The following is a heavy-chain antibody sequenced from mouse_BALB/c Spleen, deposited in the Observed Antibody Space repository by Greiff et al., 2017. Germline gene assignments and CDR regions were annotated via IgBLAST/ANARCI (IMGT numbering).Heavy chain of an antibody. CDR1: GYTFTDYN. V-gene: IGHV1S29*02. CDR3: ARGDYGNSWFAY. Sequence: EVQRVESGPELVKPGASVKISCKASGYTFTDYNMHWVKQSHGKSLEWIGYIYPYNGGTGYNQKFKSKATLTVDNSSSTAYMELRSLTSEDSAVYYCARGDYGNSWFAYWGQGTLVTVSA. CDR2: IYPYNGGT. D-gene: IGHD2-1*01. J-gene: IGHJ3*01.